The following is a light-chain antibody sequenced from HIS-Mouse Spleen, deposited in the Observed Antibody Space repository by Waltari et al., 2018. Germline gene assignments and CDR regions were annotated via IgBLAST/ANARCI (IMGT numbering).Light chain of an antibody. V-gene: IGLV3-10*01. CDR1: ALPKKY. CDR2: EDS. J-gene: IGLJ2*01. CDR3: YSTDSSGNHRV. Sequence: SYELTQSPSVSVSPGQTARITCSGDALPKKYAYWYQQKSGQAPVLVIYEDSKRPSGIPERFAGSSSGTMATLTISGAQVVDEADYYCYSTDSSGNHRVFGGGTKLTVL.